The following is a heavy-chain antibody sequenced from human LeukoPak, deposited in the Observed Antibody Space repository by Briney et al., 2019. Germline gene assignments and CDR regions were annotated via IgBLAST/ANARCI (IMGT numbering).Heavy chain of an antibody. CDR1: GFTFSSYA. D-gene: IGHD3-22*01. J-gene: IGHJ6*02. Sequence: GGSPRLSCAASGFTFSSYAMSWVRQAPGKGLEWVSVIYSGGSTYYADSVKGRFTISRDNSKNTLYLQMNSLRAEDTAVYYCARGYYYDSSGYYPALYYYYYGMDVWGQGTTVTVSS. V-gene: IGHV3-53*01. CDR2: IYSGGST. CDR3: ARGYYYDSSGYYPALYYYYYGMDV.